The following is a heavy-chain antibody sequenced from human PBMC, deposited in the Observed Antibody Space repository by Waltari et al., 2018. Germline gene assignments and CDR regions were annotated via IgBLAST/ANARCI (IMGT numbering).Heavy chain of an antibody. J-gene: IGHJ4*02. CDR2: IRFDGRYG. CDR3: AMASPSMHTFGY. Sequence: LVESGGGVVQPGGSLRLSCVASGFIFRNSGLHWVRQAPGKGLEWVSFIRFDGRYGYYVDSVKGRFTISRDNSMNTVYLQLSSLTVDDTGVYYCAMASPSMHTFGYWGQGTLVTVSS. V-gene: IGHV3-30*02. CDR1: GFIFRNSG.